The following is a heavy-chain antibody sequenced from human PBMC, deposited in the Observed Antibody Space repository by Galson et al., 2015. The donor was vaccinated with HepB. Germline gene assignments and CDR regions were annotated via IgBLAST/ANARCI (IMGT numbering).Heavy chain of an antibody. CDR1: GFTFSSYS. CDR2: ISSSSSYI. Sequence: SLRLSCAASGFTFSSYSMNWVRQAPGKGLEWVSSISSSSSYIYYADSVKGRFTISRDNAKNSLYLQMNSLRAEDTAVYYCARDRGKQWLVILTPGSMDVWGQGTTVTVSS. V-gene: IGHV3-21*01. J-gene: IGHJ6*02. CDR3: ARDRGKQWLVILTPGSMDV. D-gene: IGHD6-19*01.